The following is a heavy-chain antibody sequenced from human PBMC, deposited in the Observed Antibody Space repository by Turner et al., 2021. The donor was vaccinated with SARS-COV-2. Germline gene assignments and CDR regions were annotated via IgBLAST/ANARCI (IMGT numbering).Heavy chain of an antibody. D-gene: IGHD4-17*01. CDR1: GFTLGSYA. V-gene: IGHV3-23*01. J-gene: IGHJ6*02. Sequence: EVQLLESGGGLVQPGGSLRLSCVASGFTLGSYAMSWVRHAPGKGLECVSAISGSGGTTYSADSVKGQFTISRDNSKNTLYLQMNSLRAEDTALYYCAKDQTVATLDYYYSMDVWGQGTTVTVSS. CDR3: AKDQTVATLDYYYSMDV. CDR2: ISGSGGTT.